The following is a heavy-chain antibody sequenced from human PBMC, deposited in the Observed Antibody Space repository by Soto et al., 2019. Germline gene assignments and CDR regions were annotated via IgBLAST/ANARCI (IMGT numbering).Heavy chain of an antibody. CDR2: ISGSGGST. CDR3: AKGPTVTTSLSAIY. J-gene: IGHJ4*02. D-gene: IGHD4-17*01. CDR1: GFTFCSYA. Sequence: EVQLLESGGGLVQPGGSLRLSCAASGFTFCSYAMSWVRQAPGKGLEWVSAISGSGGSTYYADSVKGRFTISRDNSKNTLYLQMNSLRAEDTAVYYCAKGPTVTTSLSAIYWGQGTLVTVSS. V-gene: IGHV3-23*01.